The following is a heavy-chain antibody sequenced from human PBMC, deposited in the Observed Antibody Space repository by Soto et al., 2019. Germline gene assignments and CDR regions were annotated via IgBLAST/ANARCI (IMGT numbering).Heavy chain of an antibody. CDR2: IKQTGSEK. CDR3: AREWSYFDY. J-gene: IGHJ4*02. V-gene: IGHV3-7*01. Sequence: PGGSLRLSCVASGFTFSSFYMGWVRQAPGKGLEWVANIKQTGSEKYYVDSVKCRFTISRDDAKNSLYLQMNSLRAEDTAVYYCAREWSYFDYWGQGTLVTVSS. D-gene: IGHD3-3*01. CDR1: GFTFSSFY.